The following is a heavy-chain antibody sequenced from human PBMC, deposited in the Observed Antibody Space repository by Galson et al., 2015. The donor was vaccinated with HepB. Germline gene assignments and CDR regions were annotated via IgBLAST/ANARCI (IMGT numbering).Heavy chain of an antibody. Sequence: SLRLSCAASGFTFSSYAMSWVRQAPGKGLEWVSAISGSGGSTYYADSVKGRFTISRDNSKNTLYLQMNSLRAADTAVYYCARAGEDLWSGYQAMDYWGQGTLVTVSS. CDR3: ARAGEDLWSGYQAMDY. V-gene: IGHV3-23*01. CDR2: ISGSGGST. D-gene: IGHD3-3*01. CDR1: GFTFSSYA. J-gene: IGHJ4*02.